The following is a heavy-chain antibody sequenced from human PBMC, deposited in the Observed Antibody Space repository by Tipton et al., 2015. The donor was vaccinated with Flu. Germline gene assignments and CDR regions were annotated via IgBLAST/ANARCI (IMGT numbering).Heavy chain of an antibody. CDR1: GYTFTSYD. V-gene: IGHV1-8*01. D-gene: IGHD1-7*01. CDR3: ARGVEDWNYSY. CDR2: MNPNSGNT. Sequence: QVQLVQSGAEVKKPGASVKVSCKASGYTFTSYDINWVRQATGQGLEWMGWMNPNSGNTGYAQKFQGRVTMTTDTSTSTAYMELRSLRSDDTAVYYCARGVEDWNYSYWGQGTLVTVSS. J-gene: IGHJ4*02.